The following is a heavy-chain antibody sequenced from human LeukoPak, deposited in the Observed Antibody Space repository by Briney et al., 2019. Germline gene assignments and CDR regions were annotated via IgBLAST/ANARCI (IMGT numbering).Heavy chain of an antibody. Sequence: PGGSLRLSCAASGFTFSNYNMNWVRQAPGKGLEWVSYISSSSGIIYYADSVKGRFTISRDNAKNSLYLQLASLRFEDTAVYSCATDFNKAFDRWGEGTLVSVCS. CDR3: ATDFNKAFDR. CDR1: GFTFSNYN. J-gene: IGHJ5*02. CDR2: ISSSSGII. D-gene: IGHD1/OR15-1a*01. V-gene: IGHV3-48*04.